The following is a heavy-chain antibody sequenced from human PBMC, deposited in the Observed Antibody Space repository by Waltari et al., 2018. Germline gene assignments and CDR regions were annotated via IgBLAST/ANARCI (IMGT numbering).Heavy chain of an antibody. Sequence: QVQLVQSESELKKPGASVKIAYKASGYTFTNFAIDWLRQAPGQGLEWMGWISTATGNPTYARDFTGRFDFSLDTSVSTAYLQISSLKTEDTAVYFCARDRVVGATDWGYWGQGTLVTVSS. V-gene: IGHV7-4-1*02. D-gene: IGHD1-26*01. CDR3: ARDRVVGATDWGY. CDR2: ISTATGNP. J-gene: IGHJ4*02. CDR1: GYTFTNFA.